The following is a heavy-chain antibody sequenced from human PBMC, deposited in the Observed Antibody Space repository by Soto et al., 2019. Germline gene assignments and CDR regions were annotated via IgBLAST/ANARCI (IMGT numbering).Heavy chain of an antibody. CDR3: ATXXVRGGIEFVDQ. CDR2: INQDGSQK. CDR1: GFTFSSYW. D-gene: IGHD2-15*01. J-gene: IGHJ5*02. Sequence: GGSLRLSCAASGFTFSSYWMSWVRQAPGKGLEWVANINQDGSQKYYPDSVKGRFTISRDNANNALYLQMNSLRAEDAAVYYCATXXVRGGIEFVDQSGQGTLVIGSS. V-gene: IGHV3-7*01.